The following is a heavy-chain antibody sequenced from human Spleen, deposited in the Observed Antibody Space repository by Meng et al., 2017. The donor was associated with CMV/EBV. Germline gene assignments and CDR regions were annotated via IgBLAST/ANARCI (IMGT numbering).Heavy chain of an antibody. CDR3: AKMIDV. V-gene: IGHV3-9*01. CDR2: ISWNSKSI. CDR1: GFSFDDYV. J-gene: IGHJ6*02. D-gene: IGHD3-16*01. Sequence: SLKISCAASGFSFDDYVMHWVRQAPGKGLEWVSGISWNSKSIDYADSVKGRFTISRDNAKNSLYLQMNSLSAEDTAVYYCAKMIDVWGQGTTVTVSS.